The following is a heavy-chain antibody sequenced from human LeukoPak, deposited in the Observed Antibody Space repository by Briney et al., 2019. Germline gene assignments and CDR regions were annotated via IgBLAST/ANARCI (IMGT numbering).Heavy chain of an antibody. CDR2: ISYDGSNK. D-gene: IGHD2-15*01. V-gene: IGHV3-30*18. Sequence: GRSLRLSCAASGFTFSSYGMHWVRQAPGKGLEWVAVISYDGSNKYYADSVKGRFTISRDNSKNTLYLQMNSLRAEDTAVYYCAKGSVVVAALDYWGQGPLVTVSS. J-gene: IGHJ4*02. CDR1: GFTFSSYG. CDR3: AKGSVVVAALDY.